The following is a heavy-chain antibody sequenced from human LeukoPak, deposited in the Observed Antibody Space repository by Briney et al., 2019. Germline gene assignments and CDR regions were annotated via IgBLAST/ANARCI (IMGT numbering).Heavy chain of an antibody. CDR1: GFTFSSYA. J-gene: IGHJ1*01. V-gene: IGHV3-23*01. CDR3: AKAIVVVPAASLSLYFQH. D-gene: IGHD2-2*01. CDR2: ISGSGGST. Sequence: GGSLRLSCAASGFTFSSYAMSWVRQAPGKGLEWVSAISGSGGSTYYADSVKGRFTISRDNSKNTLYLQMNSLRAEDTAVYYCAKAIVVVPAASLSLYFQHWGQGTLVTVSS.